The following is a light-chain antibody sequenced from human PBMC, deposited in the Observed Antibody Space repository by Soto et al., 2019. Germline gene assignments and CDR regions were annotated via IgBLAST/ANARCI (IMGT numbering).Light chain of an antibody. Sequence: QSALTQPASVSASPGQSITISCTGTSSDVGTYDDVSWYRQHPGKGPKLLIYEVTNRPSGVSNRFSGSKSGNTASLTISGLQAEDEADYYCSSYTSSSTLEFGGGTKVTVL. CDR1: SSDVGTYDD. CDR3: SSYTSSSTLE. CDR2: EVT. V-gene: IGLV2-14*01. J-gene: IGLJ3*02.